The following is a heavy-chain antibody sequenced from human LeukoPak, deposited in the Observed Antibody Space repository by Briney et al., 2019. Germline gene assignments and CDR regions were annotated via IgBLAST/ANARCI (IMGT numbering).Heavy chain of an antibody. J-gene: IGHJ6*02. CDR2: INPSGGST. V-gene: IGHV1-46*01. D-gene: IGHD6-13*01. Sequence: ASVKVSCKTSGYTFTSYYMHWVRQAPGQGLEWMGIINPSGGSTSYAQKFQGRVTMTRDTSTSTVYMGLSSLRSEDTAVYYCARGGNMIAAAGRAAYYSMDVWGQGTTVTVSS. CDR3: ARGGNMIAAAGRAAYYSMDV. CDR1: GYTFTSYY.